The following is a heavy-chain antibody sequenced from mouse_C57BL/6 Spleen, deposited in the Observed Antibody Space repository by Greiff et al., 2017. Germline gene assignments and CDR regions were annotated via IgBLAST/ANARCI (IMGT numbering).Heavy chain of an antibody. CDR2: IYPSDSET. J-gene: IGHJ4*01. CDR3: AKGAYRAMDY. Sequence: QVQLQQPGAELVRPGSSVKLSCKASGYTFTSYWMDWVKQRPGQGPEWIGNIYPSDSETHYNQKFKDKATLTVDKSSSTAYMQLSSLTSEDSAVYYCAKGAYRAMDYWGQGTSVTVSS. V-gene: IGHV1-61*01. CDR1: GYTFTSYW. D-gene: IGHD6-5*01.